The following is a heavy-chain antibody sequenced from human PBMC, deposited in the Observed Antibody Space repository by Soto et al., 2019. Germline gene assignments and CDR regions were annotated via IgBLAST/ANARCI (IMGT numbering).Heavy chain of an antibody. V-gene: IGHV1-3*04. CDR2: INTANSDT. Sequence: QVQLVQSGAEVKQPGASVKVSCKASGYTFTSYAMHWVRQVPGQRLEWMGWINTANSDTKYSQKFHGRVTITRDTSASTAYMELRSLRSEDTAVYYCGSRPGIAVAGLDYWGQGTLVTVSS. J-gene: IGHJ4*02. D-gene: IGHD6-19*01. CDR3: GSRPGIAVAGLDY. CDR1: GYTFTSYA.